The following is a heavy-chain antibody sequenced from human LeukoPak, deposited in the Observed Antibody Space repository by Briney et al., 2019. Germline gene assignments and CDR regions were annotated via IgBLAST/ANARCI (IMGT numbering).Heavy chain of an antibody. CDR3: AKELESSGYYYGSAFDI. V-gene: IGHV3-33*06. Sequence: GGSLRLSCAASGFTFSSYGMHWVRQAPGKGLEWVAVIWYDGSNKYYADSVKGRFTISRDNSKNTLYLQMNSLRAEDTAVYYCAKELESSGYYYGSAFDIWAKGQWSPSLQ. CDR2: IWYDGSNK. J-gene: IGHJ3*02. CDR1: GFTFSSYG. D-gene: IGHD3-22*01.